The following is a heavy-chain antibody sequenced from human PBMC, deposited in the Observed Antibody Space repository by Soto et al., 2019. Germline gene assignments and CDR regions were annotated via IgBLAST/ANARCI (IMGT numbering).Heavy chain of an antibody. V-gene: IGHV4-59*13. CDR3: ARDFVGSGYFDY. J-gene: IGHJ4*02. Sequence: XETLCLTCTVSVGSISSYYWSWIRQPPGKGLEWIGYIYYSGSTNYNPSLKSRVTISVDTSKNQFSLKLSSVTAADTAVYYCARDFVGSGYFDYWGQGTLVTVSS. CDR1: VGSISSYY. CDR2: IYYSGST. D-gene: IGHD2-21*01.